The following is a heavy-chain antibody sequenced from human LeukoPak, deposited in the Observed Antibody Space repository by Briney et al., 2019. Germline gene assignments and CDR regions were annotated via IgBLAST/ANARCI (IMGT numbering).Heavy chain of an antibody. Sequence: GGFRRPACAPSGFTFSTYWTHWVRQAPGKGRVWVARTNGDESSTNYADFVKGRSTISRDSAKTSLYLQMNSLRAEDAAVYYCAKEDCSGGRCNSLHYWGQGALVTVSS. V-gene: IGHV3-74*01. CDR1: GFTFSTYW. J-gene: IGHJ4*02. CDR3: AKEDCSGGRCNSLHY. CDR2: TNGDESST. D-gene: IGHD2-15*01.